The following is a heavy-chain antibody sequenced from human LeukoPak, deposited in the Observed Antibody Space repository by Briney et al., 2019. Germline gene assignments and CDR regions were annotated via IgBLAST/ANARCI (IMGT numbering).Heavy chain of an antibody. D-gene: IGHD6-13*01. CDR2: IYYSGST. J-gene: IGHJ4*02. CDR1: GGSISSHY. V-gene: IGHV4-59*11. CDR3: AREVSGAAVHFDY. Sequence: NPSETLSLTCSVSGGSISSHYWSWIRQPPGKGLEWIGYIYYSGSTNYNPSLKGRVTISVDTSKNQFSLKLSSVTAADTAVYFCAREVSGAAVHFDYWAREPWSPSPQ.